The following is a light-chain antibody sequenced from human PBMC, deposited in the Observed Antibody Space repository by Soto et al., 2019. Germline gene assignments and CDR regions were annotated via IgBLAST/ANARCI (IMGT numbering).Light chain of an antibody. J-gene: IGLJ1*01. V-gene: IGLV2-14*01. Sequence: QSALTQPASVSGSPGQSITISCTGTSSDVGGYNYVSWYQQQSGKAPKLMIHEVSNRPSGVSNRFSGSKSGNTASLTISGLQAEDEADYYCSSYTSRTTLVFGTGTKLTVL. CDR1: SSDVGGYNY. CDR2: EVS. CDR3: SSYTSRTTLV.